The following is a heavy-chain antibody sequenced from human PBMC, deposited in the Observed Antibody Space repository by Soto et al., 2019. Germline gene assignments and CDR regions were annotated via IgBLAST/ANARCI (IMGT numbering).Heavy chain of an antibody. CDR2: ISSSSSYI. CDR1: GFTFSSYS. J-gene: IGHJ6*02. D-gene: IGHD6-19*01. CDR3: ASLYSSGYYYYGMDV. V-gene: IGHV3-21*01. Sequence: EVQLVESGGGLVKSGGSLRLSCAASGFTFSSYSMNWVRQAPGKGLEWVSSISSSSSYIYYADSVKGRFTISRDNAKNSLYLQMNSLRAEDTAVYYCASLYSSGYYYYGMDVWGQGTTVTVSS.